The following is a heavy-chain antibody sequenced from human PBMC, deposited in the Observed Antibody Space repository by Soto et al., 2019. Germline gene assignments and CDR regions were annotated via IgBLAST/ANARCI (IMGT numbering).Heavy chain of an antibody. D-gene: IGHD1-26*01. CDR2: INAGNGNT. J-gene: IGHJ3*02. Sequence: ASVKVSCKASGYTFTGYAMHWVRQAPGQRLEWMGWINAGNGNTKYSQKFQGRVTITRDTSVSTAYTELSSLRSEDTAVYYCARDRDSGSYSDAFDIWGQGTMVTVSS. V-gene: IGHV1-3*01. CDR3: ARDRDSGSYSDAFDI. CDR1: GYTFTGYA.